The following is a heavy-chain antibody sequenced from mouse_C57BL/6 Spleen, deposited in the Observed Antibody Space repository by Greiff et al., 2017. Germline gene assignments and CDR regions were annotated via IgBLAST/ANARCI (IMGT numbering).Heavy chain of an antibody. Sequence: QVQLQQPGAELVKPGASVKLSCKASGYTFTSYWLHWVKQRPGQGLEWIGMIPPNSGSTNYNEKFKSKATLTVDKSSSTAYMQLSSLTSEDSAVYYCARIPITTVVARDYWGQGTTLTVSS. J-gene: IGHJ2*01. V-gene: IGHV1-64*01. CDR1: GYTFTSYW. CDR3: ARIPITTVVARDY. D-gene: IGHD1-1*01. CDR2: IPPNSGST.